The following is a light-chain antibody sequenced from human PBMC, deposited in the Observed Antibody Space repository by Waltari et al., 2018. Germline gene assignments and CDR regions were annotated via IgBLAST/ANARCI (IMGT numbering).Light chain of an antibody. CDR1: QSVSSN. Sequence: EIVFTQSPATLSLSPGDRATISCRASQSVSSNLAWYQQNHGHPPRLLIYDASNRATGIPARFSVSVSGTDFALTISSLEPEDFALYYCQQRASWPPGTFGGGTKVEIK. CDR2: DAS. CDR3: QQRASWPPGT. V-gene: IGKV3-11*01. J-gene: IGKJ4*01.